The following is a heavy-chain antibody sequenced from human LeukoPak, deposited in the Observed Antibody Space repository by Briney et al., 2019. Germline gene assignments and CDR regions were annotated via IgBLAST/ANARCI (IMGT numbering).Heavy chain of an antibody. CDR2: INPNSGGT. D-gene: IGHD6-13*01. V-gene: IGHV1-2*02. Sequence: ASVKVSCKASGYTFTGYYLHWVRQAPGQGLEWMGWINPNSGGTYYSQKFRGRVTMTRDTSISTAYMEVSRLRSDDTAVYYCAMSHSLGGSQQLPALDYWGQGTLVTVSS. CDR1: GYTFTGYY. J-gene: IGHJ4*02. CDR3: AMSHSLGGSQQLPALDY.